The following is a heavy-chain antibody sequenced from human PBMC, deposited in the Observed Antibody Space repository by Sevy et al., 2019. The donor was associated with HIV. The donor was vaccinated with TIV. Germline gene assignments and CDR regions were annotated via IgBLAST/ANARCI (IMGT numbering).Heavy chain of an antibody. D-gene: IGHD2-8*01. Sequence: GGSLRLSCAASGFTFSKYSMSWVRQPPGKGLEWVSTLSFGCGEINYADSVKGRFTISSDNSKSSVYLQMNNLRPEDTAVYYCAREGCTKPHDYWGQRTLVTDSS. V-gene: IGHV3-23*01. CDR3: AREGCTKPHDY. CDR2: LSFGCGEI. CDR1: GFTFSKYS. J-gene: IGHJ4*02.